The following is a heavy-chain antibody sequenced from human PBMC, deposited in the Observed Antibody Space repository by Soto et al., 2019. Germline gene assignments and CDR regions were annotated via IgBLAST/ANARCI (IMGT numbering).Heavy chain of an antibody. V-gene: IGHV1-18*01. CDR3: ASSGRPYYYYYGMDV. CDR2: ISAYNGNT. CDR1: GYTFTSYG. J-gene: IGHJ6*02. Sequence: ASVKVSCKASGYTFTSYGISWVRQAPGQGLEWMGWISAYNGNTNYAQKLQGGVTMTTDTSTSTAYMELRSLRSDDTAVYYCASSGRPYYYYYGMDVWGQGTTVTVSS.